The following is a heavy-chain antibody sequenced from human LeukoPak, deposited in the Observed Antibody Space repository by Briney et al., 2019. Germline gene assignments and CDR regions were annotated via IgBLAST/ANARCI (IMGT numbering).Heavy chain of an antibody. CDR2: IYYSGST. V-gene: IGHV4-39*01. CDR1: GGSISSSSYY. CDR3: ARHRTTVTTALI. Sequence: SETLSLTCTVSGGSISSSSYYWGWIRPPPGKGLEWIGSIYYSGSTYYNPSLKSRVTISVDTSKNQFSLKLSSVTAADTAVYYCARHRTTVTTALIWGQGTLVTVSS. J-gene: IGHJ4*02. D-gene: IGHD4-17*01.